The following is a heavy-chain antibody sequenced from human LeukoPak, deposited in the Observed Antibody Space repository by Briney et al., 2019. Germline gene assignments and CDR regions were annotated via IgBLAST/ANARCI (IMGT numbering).Heavy chain of an antibody. CDR2: ISAYNGNT. J-gene: IGHJ4*02. V-gene: IGHV1-18*01. D-gene: IGHD5-18*01. Sequence: ASVKVSCKASGYTFTSYGISWVRQAPGQGLEWMGWISAYNGNTNYAQKLQGRVTMTTDTSTSTAYMGLRSLRSDDTAVYYCARDLWDYSYGYSPFDYWGQGTLVTVSS. CDR1: GYTFTSYG. CDR3: ARDLWDYSYGYSPFDY.